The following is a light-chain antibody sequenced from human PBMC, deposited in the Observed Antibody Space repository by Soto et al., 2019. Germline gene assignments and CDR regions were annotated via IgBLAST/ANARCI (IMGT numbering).Light chain of an antibody. CDR1: QSVSSSY. V-gene: IGKV3-20*01. CDR2: GAS. CDR3: QQRGSWPPT. J-gene: IGKJ5*01. Sequence: EIVLTQSPGTLSLSPGERATLPCRASQSVSSSYLAWYQQKPGQAPRLLIYGASSRATGVPARFSGSGSGTDFTLTISSLEPEDFGVYYCQQRGSWPPTFGQGTRLEIK.